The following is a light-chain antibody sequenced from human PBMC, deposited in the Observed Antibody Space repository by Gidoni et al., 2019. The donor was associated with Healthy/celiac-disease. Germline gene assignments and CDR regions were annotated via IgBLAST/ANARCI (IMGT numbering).Light chain of an antibody. CDR3: QQYDNLPRGLT. V-gene: IGKV1-33*01. Sequence: DIQMTQTPSSLSASVGDRVTITCQASQDISNYSNCYRQKPVKAPKLLIYDASNLETGVPSRFSGSGSGTDFTFTISSLQPEDIATYYCQQYDNLPRGLTFGGGTKVEIK. CDR2: DAS. CDR1: QDISNY. J-gene: IGKJ4*01.